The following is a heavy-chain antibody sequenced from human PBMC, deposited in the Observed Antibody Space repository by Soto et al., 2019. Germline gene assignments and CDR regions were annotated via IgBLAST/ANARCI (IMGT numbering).Heavy chain of an antibody. Sequence: ASVKVSCKASGYIFSEYYIQWVRQAPGQGLECMGWINPNNGGATYAQKFHGRVTMTRDTSISTAYMELSRLRSDDTAVYFCAKGESSSAVSYSYYGLDVWGQGTTVTVSS. CDR1: GYIFSEYY. CDR3: AKGESSSAVSYSYYGLDV. V-gene: IGHV1-2*02. D-gene: IGHD6-6*01. CDR2: INPNNGGA. J-gene: IGHJ6*02.